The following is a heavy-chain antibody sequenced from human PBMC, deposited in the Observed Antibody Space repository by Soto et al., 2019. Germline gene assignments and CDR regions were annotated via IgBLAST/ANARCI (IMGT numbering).Heavy chain of an antibody. J-gene: IGHJ3*02. D-gene: IGHD6-19*01. CDR1: GFTFSSYS. Sequence: EVQLVESGGGLVKPGGSLRLSCAASGFTFSSYSMNWVRQAPGKGLEWVSSISSSGSYIYYADSVKGRFTISRDNAKNSVYLQMNSLRAEDTAVYYCARARIAVAGDDAFDIWGQGTMVTVSS. CDR2: ISSSGSYI. V-gene: IGHV3-21*01. CDR3: ARARIAVAGDDAFDI.